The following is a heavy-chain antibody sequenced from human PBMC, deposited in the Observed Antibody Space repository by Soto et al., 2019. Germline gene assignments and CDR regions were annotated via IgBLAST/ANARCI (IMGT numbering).Heavy chain of an antibody. CDR2: IYYSGST. CDR3: ARVPYYYDSSGYEIDY. CDR1: GGSISSGGYY. D-gene: IGHD3-22*01. Sequence: SSETLSLTCTVSGGSISSGGYYWSWIRQHPGKGLEWIGYIYYSGSTYYNPSLKSRVTISVDTSKNRFSLKLSSVTAADTAVYYCARVPYYYDSSGYEIDYWGQGTLVTVSS. V-gene: IGHV4-31*03. J-gene: IGHJ4*02.